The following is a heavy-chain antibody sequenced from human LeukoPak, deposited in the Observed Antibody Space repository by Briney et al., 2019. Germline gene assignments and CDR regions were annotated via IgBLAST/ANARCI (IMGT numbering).Heavy chain of an antibody. CDR1: GFTFDDYA. J-gene: IGHJ4*02. CDR3: AKLVNEFGPPQSADY. Sequence: GRSLRLSCAASGFTFDDYAMHWVRQAPGKGLEWVSGISWNSGSIGYADSVKGRFTISRDNAKKSLYLQMNSLRAEDTAVYYCAKLVNEFGPPQSADYWGQGTLVTVSS. D-gene: IGHD3-16*01. CDR2: ISWNSGSI. V-gene: IGHV3-9*01.